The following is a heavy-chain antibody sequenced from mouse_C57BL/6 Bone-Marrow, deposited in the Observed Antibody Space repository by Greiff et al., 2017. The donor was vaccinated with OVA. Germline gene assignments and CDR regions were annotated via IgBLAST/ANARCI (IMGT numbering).Heavy chain of an antibody. CDR2: IYPGDGDT. CDR1: GYAFSSSW. V-gene: IGHV1-82*01. Sequence: VQVVESGPELVKPGASVKISCKASGYAFSSSWMNWVKQRPGKGLEWIGRIYPGDGDTNYNGKFKGKATLTADKSSSTAYMQLSSLTSEDSAVYFCAGRGNYWGQGTTLTVSS. J-gene: IGHJ2*01. CDR3: AGRGNY.